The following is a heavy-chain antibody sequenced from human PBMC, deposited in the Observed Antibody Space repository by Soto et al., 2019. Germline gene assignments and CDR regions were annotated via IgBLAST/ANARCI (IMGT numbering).Heavy chain of an antibody. V-gene: IGHV3-23*01. J-gene: IGHJ4*02. D-gene: IGHD6-6*01. CDR3: ARAPRSIAGGGDFGAFDY. CDR1: GFTFSSYA. CDR2: ISGSGGST. Sequence: GGSLRLSCAASGFTFSSYAMSCVRQAPGKGLEWVSAISGSGGSTYYADSVKGRFTISRDNSKNTLYLQMNRLRAEDTAVYYCARAPRSIAGGGDFGAFDYWGQGTLVTVSS.